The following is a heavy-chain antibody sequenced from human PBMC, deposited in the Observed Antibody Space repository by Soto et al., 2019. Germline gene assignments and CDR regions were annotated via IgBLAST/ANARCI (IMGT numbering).Heavy chain of an antibody. D-gene: IGHD4-17*01. Sequence: QLQLQESGPGLVKPSETLSLTCTVSGGSISSSSYYWGWIRQPPGKGLEWIGSIYYSGSTYYNPSLKSRVTISVDTSKNQCSLKLSSVTAADTAVYYCARHGNDYGDYAVDYWGQGTLVTVSS. J-gene: IGHJ4*02. V-gene: IGHV4-39*01. CDR3: ARHGNDYGDYAVDY. CDR2: IYYSGST. CDR1: GGSISSSSYY.